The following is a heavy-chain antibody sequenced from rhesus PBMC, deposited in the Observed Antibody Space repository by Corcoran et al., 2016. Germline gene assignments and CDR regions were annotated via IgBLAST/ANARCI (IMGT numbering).Heavy chain of an antibody. J-gene: IGHJ5-1*01. CDR3: WLDQFDV. D-gene: IGHD2-33*01. V-gene: IGHV4-106*01. CDR2: IYGGGDAT. Sequence: QVQLQESGPGLVKPSETLSLTCAVSGGSISDSYFWRWVRQPPGKGLEWIGYIYGGGDATYYNTSLKNRVTISRDTSKNQLSLELTSVTAADTAVYYCWLDQFDVWGAGVLVTVSS. CDR1: GGSISDSYF.